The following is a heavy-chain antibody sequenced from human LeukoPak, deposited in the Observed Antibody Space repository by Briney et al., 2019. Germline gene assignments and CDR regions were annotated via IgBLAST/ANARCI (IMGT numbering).Heavy chain of an antibody. J-gene: IGHJ4*02. D-gene: IGHD4-11*01. CDR2: IYYSGST. V-gene: IGHV4-30-4*01. CDR1: GGSIRSGDYY. Sequence: SQTLSLTCTVSGGSIRSGDYYWSWIRQPPGKGLEWIGYIYYSGSTYYNPSPKSRVTISVDTSKNQFSLKLSSVTAADTAVYYCARRATTTVTSGFDYWGQGTLVTVSS. CDR3: ARRATTTVTSGFDY.